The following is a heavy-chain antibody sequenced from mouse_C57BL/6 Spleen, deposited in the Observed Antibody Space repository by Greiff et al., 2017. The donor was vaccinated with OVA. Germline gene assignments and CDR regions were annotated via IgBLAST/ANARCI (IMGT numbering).Heavy chain of an antibody. D-gene: IGHD2-1*01. CDR2: IDPSDSYT. J-gene: IGHJ3*01. CDR1: GYTFTSYW. CDR3: ARGDGNYEAGVAC. Sequence: QVQLQQPGAELVMPGASVKLSCKASGYTFTSYWMHWVKQRPGQGLEWIGEIDPSDSYTNYNQKFKGKSTLTVDKSSSTAYMQLSSLTSEDSAVYYCARGDGNYEAGVACSGQRALVSVAA. V-gene: IGHV1-69*01.